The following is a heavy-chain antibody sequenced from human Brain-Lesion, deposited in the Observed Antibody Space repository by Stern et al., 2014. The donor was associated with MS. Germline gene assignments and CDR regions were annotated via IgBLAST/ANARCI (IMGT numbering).Heavy chain of an antibody. CDR3: ATLSPGAGGNYYRHFDY. CDR1: GYTLTELS. Sequence: VQLVESGAEVKKPGASVKVSCKVSGYTLTELSMHWVRQAPRNGLECLGGFDPEDGETIYAQKFQGRVTMTEDTSTDAAYMELSSLRSEDTAVYYCATLSPGAGGNYYRHFDYWGQGTLVTVSS. CDR2: FDPEDGET. J-gene: IGHJ4*02. V-gene: IGHV1-24*01. D-gene: IGHD1-26*01.